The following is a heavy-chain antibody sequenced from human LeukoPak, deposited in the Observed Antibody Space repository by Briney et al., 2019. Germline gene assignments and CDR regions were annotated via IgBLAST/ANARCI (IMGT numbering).Heavy chain of an antibody. CDR1: GYTFTGYY. J-gene: IGHJ6*02. D-gene: IGHD2-2*01. V-gene: IGHV1-2*02. CDR2: INPNSGGT. Sequence: ASVKVSCKASGYTFTGYYMHWVRQAPGQGLEWMGWINPNSGGTNYAQKFQGRVTMTRDTSISTAYMELSRLRSDDTAVYYCARSHRSSTSCYGMDVWGQGTTVTVSS. CDR3: ARSHRSSTSCYGMDV.